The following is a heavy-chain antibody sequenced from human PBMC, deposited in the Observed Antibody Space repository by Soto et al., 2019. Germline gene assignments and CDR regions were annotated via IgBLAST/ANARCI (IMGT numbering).Heavy chain of an antibody. D-gene: IGHD4-17*01. J-gene: IGHJ4*02. CDR1: GFTVISNY. CDR2: IYSGGST. V-gene: IGHV3-53*01. CDR3: ARHSSRALDGDFYFDY. Sequence: EVQLVESGGGLIQPGGSLRLSCAASGFTVISNYMSWVRQAPGKGLEWVSVIYSGGSTYYADSVKGRFTISRDNSKNTLYLQMNGLRAEDTAVYYCARHSSRALDGDFYFDYWGQGTLVIVSS.